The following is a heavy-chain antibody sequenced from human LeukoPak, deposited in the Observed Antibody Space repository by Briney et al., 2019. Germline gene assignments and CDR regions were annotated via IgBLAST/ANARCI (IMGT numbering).Heavy chain of an antibody. J-gene: IGHJ4*02. Sequence: ASVKVSCKASGYTFTCYYMHWVRQAPGQGLEWMGRINPNSGGTNYAQKFQGRVTMTRDTSISTAYMELSRLRSDDTAVYYCARVRSYSSSSKNQRLIDYWGQGTLVTVSS. CDR1: GYTFTCYY. D-gene: IGHD6-6*01. CDR2: INPNSGGT. V-gene: IGHV1-2*06. CDR3: ARVRSYSSSSKNQRLIDY.